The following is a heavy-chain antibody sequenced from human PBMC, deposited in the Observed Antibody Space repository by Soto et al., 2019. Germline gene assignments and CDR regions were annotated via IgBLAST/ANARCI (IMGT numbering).Heavy chain of an antibody. CDR3: ARGFPLAARQLDY. Sequence: SETLSLTCTVSGGSISSYYWSWIRQPPGKGLEWIGYIYYSGSTNYNPSLKSRVTISVDTSKNQFSLKLSSVTAADTAVYYCARGFPLAARQLDYWGQGTLVTVSS. V-gene: IGHV4-59*01. J-gene: IGHJ4*02. CDR2: IYYSGST. CDR1: GGSISSYY. D-gene: IGHD6-6*01.